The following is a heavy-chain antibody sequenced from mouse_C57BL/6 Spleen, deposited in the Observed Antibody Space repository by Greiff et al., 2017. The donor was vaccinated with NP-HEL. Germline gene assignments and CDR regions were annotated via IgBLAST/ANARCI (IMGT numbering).Heavy chain of an antibody. V-gene: IGHV3-6*01. CDR2: ISYDGSN. Sequence: EVQLQQSGPGLVKPSQSLSLTCSVTGYSITSGYYWNWIRQFPGNKLEWMGYISYDGSNNYNPSLKNRISITRDTSKNQFFLKLNSVTTEDTATYYCARARDSSVWFAYWGQGTLVTVSA. J-gene: IGHJ3*01. CDR1: GYSITSGYY. D-gene: IGHD3-2*02. CDR3: ARARDSSVWFAY.